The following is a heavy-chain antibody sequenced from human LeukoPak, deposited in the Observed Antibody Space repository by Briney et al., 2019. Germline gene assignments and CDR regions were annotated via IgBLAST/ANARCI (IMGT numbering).Heavy chain of an antibody. CDR2: IRYDGSNK. CDR3: APGLLQIDY. V-gene: IGHV3-30*02. J-gene: IGHJ4*02. Sequence: GGSLRLSCAASGFTFDDYAMHWVRQAPGKGLEWVAFIRYDGSNKYYADSVKGRFTISRDNSKNTLYLQMNSLRAEDTAVYYGAPGLLQIDYWGQGTLVTVSS. D-gene: IGHD2-15*01. CDR1: GFTFDDYA.